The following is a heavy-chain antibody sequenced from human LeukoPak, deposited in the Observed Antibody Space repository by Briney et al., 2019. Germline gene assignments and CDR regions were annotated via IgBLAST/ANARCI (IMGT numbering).Heavy chain of an antibody. V-gene: IGHV3-23*01. CDR1: GFTFSNYA. CDR3: AKAEDNSGWALYYYYYALDV. D-gene: IGHD6-19*01. Sequence: GGSLRLSCAASGFTFSNYAMSWVRQAPGEGLEWVSGISGSGGTTNYADSAKGRFAISRDNFKNTIYLHMNSLRAEDTAVYYCAKAEDNSGWALYYYYYALDVWGQGTTVTVSS. J-gene: IGHJ6*02. CDR2: ISGSGGTT.